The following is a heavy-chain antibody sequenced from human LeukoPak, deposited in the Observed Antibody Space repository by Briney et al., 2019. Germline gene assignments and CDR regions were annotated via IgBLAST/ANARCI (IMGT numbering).Heavy chain of an antibody. J-gene: IGHJ6*03. V-gene: IGHV4-59*01. CDR1: GGSISSYY. D-gene: IGHD2-2*01. CDR2: IYYSGST. Sequence: SETLSLTCTVSGGSISSYYWSWIRQPPGKGLEWIGYIYYSGSTNYNPSLKSRVTISVDTSKNQFSLKLSSVTAADTAVYYCARDPGVVVPAATYYYYMDVWGEGTTVTVSS. CDR3: ARDPGVVVPAATYYYYMDV.